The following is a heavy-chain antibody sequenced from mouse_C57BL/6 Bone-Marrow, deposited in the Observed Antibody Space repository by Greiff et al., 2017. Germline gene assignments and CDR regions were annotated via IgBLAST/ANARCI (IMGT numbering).Heavy chain of an antibody. CDR1: GFSFNTYA. V-gene: IGHV10-1*01. J-gene: IGHJ4*01. Sequence: EVQRVESGGGLVQPKGSLKLSCAASGFSFNTYAMNWVRQAPGKGLEWVARIRSKSNNYATYYADSVKDRFTISRDDSESMLYLQMNNLKTEDTAMYYCVRDYYGSSFPYYYAMDYWGQGTSVTVSS. CDR3: VRDYYGSSFPYYYAMDY. D-gene: IGHD1-1*01. CDR2: IRSKSNNYAT.